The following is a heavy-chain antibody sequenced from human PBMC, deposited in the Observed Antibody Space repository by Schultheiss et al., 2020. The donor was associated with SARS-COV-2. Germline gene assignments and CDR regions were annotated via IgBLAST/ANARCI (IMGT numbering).Heavy chain of an antibody. D-gene: IGHD6-13*01. V-gene: IGHV1-18*01. CDR3: ARGSSSPDY. Sequence: ASVKVSCKASGYTFTSYGISWVRQAPGQGLEWMGIINPSGGTNYAQKFQGRVTITADKSTSTAYMELSSLRSEDTAVYYCARGSSSPDYWGQGTLVTVSS. CDR1: GYTFTSYG. J-gene: IGHJ4*02. CDR2: INPSGGT.